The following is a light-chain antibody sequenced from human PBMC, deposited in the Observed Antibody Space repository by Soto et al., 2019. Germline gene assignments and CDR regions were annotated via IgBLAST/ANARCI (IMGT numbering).Light chain of an antibody. V-gene: IGKV3-20*01. CDR1: QSVRSNY. CDR2: GAS. CDR3: QQYGISWT. J-gene: IGKJ1*01. Sequence: IVLTQSPGTLSLSPGEGATLSCRASQSVRSNYLAWYQQKPGQAPSLIIYGASSRATGIPDRFSGSGSGTDFTLTSIRLEPEDFAVYYCQQYGISWTVGQGTKVDIK.